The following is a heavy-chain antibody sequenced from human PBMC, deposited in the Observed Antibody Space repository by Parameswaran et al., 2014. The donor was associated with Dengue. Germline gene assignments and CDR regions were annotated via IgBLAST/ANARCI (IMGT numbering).Heavy chain of an antibody. V-gene: IGHV3-69-1*01. CDR3: VRGTVWIQPHYFDY. D-gene: IGHD5-18*01. J-gene: IGHJ4*02. Sequence: WIRQPPGKGLEWVSSIGHDPYIYYAASVKGRFTISRDNARNSLFLQMNNVTAEDTAVYYCVRGTVWIQPHYFDYWGQGMLVTVSS. CDR2: IGHDPYI.